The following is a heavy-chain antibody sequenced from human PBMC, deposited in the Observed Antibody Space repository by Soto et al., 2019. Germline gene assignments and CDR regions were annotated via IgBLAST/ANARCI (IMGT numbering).Heavy chain of an antibody. J-gene: IGHJ3*02. D-gene: IGHD6-19*01. CDR1: GVSISSSSYY. V-gene: IGHV4-39*01. CDR2: IYYSGST. Sequence: SETLSLTCTVSGVSISSSSYYWGWIRQPPGKGLEWIGSIYYSGSTYYNPSLKSRVTISVDTSKNQFSLKLSSVTAADTAVYYCARHSKGYSSGSAFDIWGQGTMVTVSS. CDR3: ARHSKGYSSGSAFDI.